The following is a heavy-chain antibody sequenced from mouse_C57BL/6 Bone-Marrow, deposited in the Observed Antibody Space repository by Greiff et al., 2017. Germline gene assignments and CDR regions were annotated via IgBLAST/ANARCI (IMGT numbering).Heavy chain of an antibody. J-gene: IGHJ4*01. V-gene: IGHV1-50*01. Sequence: VQLQQPGAELVKPGASVKLSCKASGYTFTSYWMQWVKQRPGQGLEWIGEIDPSDSYTNYNQKFTGKATLTVDTSSSTAYRQLSSLTSEDSAVYYCARALYYGSTYYAMDYWGQGTSVTVSS. CDR2: IDPSDSYT. CDR1: GYTFTSYW. D-gene: IGHD1-1*01. CDR3: ARALYYGSTYYAMDY.